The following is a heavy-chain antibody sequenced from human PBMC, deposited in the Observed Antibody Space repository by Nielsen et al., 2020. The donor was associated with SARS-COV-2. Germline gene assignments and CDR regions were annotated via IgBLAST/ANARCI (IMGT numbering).Heavy chain of an antibody. J-gene: IGHJ6*02. D-gene: IGHD5-12*01. Sequence: WIRQPPGKGLEWVSAISGSGGSTYYADSVKGRFTISRDNSKNTLYLQMNSLKTEDTAVYYCTTDLTQPPDVDIVATILRGGFFLVYGMDVWGQGTTVTVSS. CDR2: ISGSGGST. V-gene: IGHV3-23*01. CDR3: TTDLTQPPDVDIVATILRGGFFLVYGMDV.